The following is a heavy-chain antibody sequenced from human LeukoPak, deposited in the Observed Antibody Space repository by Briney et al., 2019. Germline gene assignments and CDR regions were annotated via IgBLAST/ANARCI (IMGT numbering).Heavy chain of an antibody. J-gene: IGHJ4*02. CDR3: APFSAATHYYFDY. CDR1: GFTFSSHS. Sequence: KSGGSLRLSCAASGFTFSSHSLMWVRQAPGKGLEWVSSISPDSGYIYYADSVKGRFTISRDNAENSLFLQMNSLGAEDTAVYYCAPFSAATHYYFDYWGQGTLVTVSS. D-gene: IGHD2-15*01. V-gene: IGHV3-21*01. CDR2: ISPDSGYI.